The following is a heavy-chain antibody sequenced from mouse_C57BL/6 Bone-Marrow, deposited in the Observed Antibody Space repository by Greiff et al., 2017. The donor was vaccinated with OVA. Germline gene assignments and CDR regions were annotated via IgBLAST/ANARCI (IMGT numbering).Heavy chain of an antibody. CDR2: IYPGDGDT. CDR1: GYAFSSYW. V-gene: IGHV1-80*01. D-gene: IGHD2-5*01. CDR3: ARGSYYSNYDVYYFDY. J-gene: IGHJ2*01. Sequence: QVQLQQSGAELVKPGASVKISCKASGYAFSSYWMNWVKQRPGKGLEWIGQIYPGDGDTNYNGKFKGKATLTADKSSSTAYMQLSSLTSEDSAVYFCARGSYYSNYDVYYFDYWGQGTTLTVSS.